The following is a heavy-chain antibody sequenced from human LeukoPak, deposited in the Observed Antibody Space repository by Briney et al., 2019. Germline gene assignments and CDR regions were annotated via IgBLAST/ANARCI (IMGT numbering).Heavy chain of an antibody. D-gene: IGHD3-10*01. CDR3: ARGPGSRGIFDY. CDR2: LYTGGDT. J-gene: IGHJ4*02. CDR1: GFTFSSYA. Sequence: GALRLSCAASGFTFSSYAMSWVRQAPGKGLECVSFLYTGGDTYYADSVKGRFTISRDNSKNTLYLQMNSLRAEDTAVYYCARGPGSRGIFDYWGQGTLITVSS. V-gene: IGHV3-23*03.